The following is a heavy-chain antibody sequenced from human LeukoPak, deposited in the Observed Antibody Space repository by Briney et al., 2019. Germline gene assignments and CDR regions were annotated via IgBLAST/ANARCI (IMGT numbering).Heavy chain of an antibody. Sequence: PGGSLRLSCAASGFTFNTYGMSWVRQAPGKGLEWVSFIYSDNTHYSDSVKGRFTISGDNSKNTLYLQMNSLRAEDTAVYYCARRAGAYSHPYDYWGQGTLVTVSS. CDR3: ARRAGAYSHPYDY. CDR1: GFTFNTYG. V-gene: IGHV3-53*01. J-gene: IGHJ4*02. CDR2: IYSDNT. D-gene: IGHD4/OR15-4a*01.